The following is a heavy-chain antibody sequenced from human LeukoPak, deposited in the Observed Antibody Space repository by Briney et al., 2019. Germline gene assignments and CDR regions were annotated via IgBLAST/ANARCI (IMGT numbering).Heavy chain of an antibody. V-gene: IGHV3-30-3*01. J-gene: IGHJ3*02. Sequence: GGSLRLSCAASGFIFNSNWMSWVRQAPGKGLEWVAVISYDGSNKYYADSVKGRFTISRDNSKNTLYLQMNSLRAEDTAVYYCARGLGYDSSALLGGAFDIWGQGTMVTVSS. CDR3: ARGLGYDSSALLGGAFDI. CDR1: GFIFNSNW. CDR2: ISYDGSNK. D-gene: IGHD3-22*01.